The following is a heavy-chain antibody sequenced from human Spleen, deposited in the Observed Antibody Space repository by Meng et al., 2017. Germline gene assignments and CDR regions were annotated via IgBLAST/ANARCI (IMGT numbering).Heavy chain of an antibody. CDR1: GDSVSSNSAA. CDR2: TYYRSKWYN. J-gene: IGHJ4*02. V-gene: IGHV6-1*01. CDR3: ASGVVVVTAPPDS. D-gene: IGHD2-21*02. Sequence: LRLSCAISGDSVSSNSAAWNWIRQSPSGGLEWLGRTYYRSKWYNDYAVSVKSRITINPDTSKNQFSLRLSSVTAADTAVYYCASGVVVVTAPPDSWGQGTLVTVSS.